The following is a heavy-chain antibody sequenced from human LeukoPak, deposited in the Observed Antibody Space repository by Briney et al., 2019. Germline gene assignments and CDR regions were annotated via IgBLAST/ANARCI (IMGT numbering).Heavy chain of an antibody. CDR2: ISWNSGSI. V-gene: IGHV3-9*01. J-gene: IGHJ4*02. Sequence: GGSLRLSCAASGFTFDDYAMHWVRQAPGKGLEWVSGISWNSGSINYADSVKGRFTISRDNAKNSLYLQMNSLRAEDTAFYYCAKDISVAAAEGGDFDSWGQGTLVTASS. D-gene: IGHD6-13*01. CDR3: AKDISVAAAEGGDFDS. CDR1: GFTFDDYA.